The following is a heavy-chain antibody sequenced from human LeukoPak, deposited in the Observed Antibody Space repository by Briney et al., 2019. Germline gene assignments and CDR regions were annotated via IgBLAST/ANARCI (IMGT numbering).Heavy chain of an antibody. J-gene: IGHJ4*02. CDR3: ARDSGYGLNDY. CDR1: GGSISSGDYY. V-gene: IGHV4-31*03. Sequence: SETLSLTCTVSGGSISSGDYYWSWIRQHPEKGLEWIGYIFYTGSTYYNPSPRSRVAISVDTSKNQFSLRLTSVTAADTAVYYCARDSGYGLNDYWGQGTLVTVSS. CDR2: IFYTGST. D-gene: IGHD5-12*01.